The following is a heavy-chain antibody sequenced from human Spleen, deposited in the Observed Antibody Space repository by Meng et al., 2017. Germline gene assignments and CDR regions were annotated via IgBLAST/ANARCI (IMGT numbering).Heavy chain of an antibody. D-gene: IGHD4-11*01. Sequence: KVSCKGSGFSFTSYWIAWVRQMPGKGLEWMGVIYPGDSDTRYSPSFQGQVTISADKSISTAYLQWSSLKASDSAFYYCAVTSRGFDFWGQETLVTVSS. J-gene: IGHJ4*02. CDR1: GFSFTSYW. CDR2: IYPGDSDT. V-gene: IGHV5-51*01. CDR3: AVTSRGFDF.